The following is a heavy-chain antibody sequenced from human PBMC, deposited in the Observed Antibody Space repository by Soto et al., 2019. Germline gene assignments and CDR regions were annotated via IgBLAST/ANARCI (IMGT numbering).Heavy chain of an antibody. Sequence: ASVKVSCKASGYTFTSHAMHWVRQAPGQRLEWMGWIDAGNGNTKYSQKFQGRVTITRDTSASTAYMELSSLRSEDTAVYYSARINLGYSGYDSVVTFDIWGQGTMVTVSS. CDR3: ARINLGYSGYDSVVTFDI. V-gene: IGHV1-3*01. J-gene: IGHJ3*02. D-gene: IGHD5-12*01. CDR1: GYTFTSHA. CDR2: IDAGNGNT.